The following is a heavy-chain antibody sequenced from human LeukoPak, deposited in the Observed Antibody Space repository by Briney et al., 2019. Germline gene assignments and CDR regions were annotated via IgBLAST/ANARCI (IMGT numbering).Heavy chain of an antibody. CDR2: IIPIFGTA. J-gene: IGHJ3*02. Sequence: GASVKVSCKASGGTFSSYAISWVRQAPGQGLEWMGRIIPIFGTANYAQKFQGRVTITTDESTSTAYMELSSQRSEDTAVYYCARVPPYYYDSSGYYYVGAFDIWGQGTMVTVSS. D-gene: IGHD3-22*01. CDR3: ARVPPYYYDSSGYYYVGAFDI. CDR1: GGTFSSYA. V-gene: IGHV1-69*05.